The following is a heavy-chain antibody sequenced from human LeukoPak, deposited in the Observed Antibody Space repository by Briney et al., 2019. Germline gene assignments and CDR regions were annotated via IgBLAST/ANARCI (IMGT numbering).Heavy chain of an antibody. CDR1: GYTFIGYY. Sequence: ASVKVSCKASGYTFIGYYMRWVRQAPGQGLEWMGRINPNSGGTNYAQKFQGRVTMTRDTSISTAYMEMSRLRSDDTAVYYCASYMYNWNSPEVWGQGTLVTVSS. V-gene: IGHV1-2*06. CDR2: INPNSGGT. J-gene: IGHJ4*02. D-gene: IGHD1-7*01. CDR3: ASYMYNWNSPEV.